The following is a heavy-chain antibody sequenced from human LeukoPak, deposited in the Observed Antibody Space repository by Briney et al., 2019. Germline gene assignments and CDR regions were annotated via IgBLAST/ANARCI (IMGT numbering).Heavy chain of an antibody. J-gene: IGHJ4*02. V-gene: IGHV3-23*01. D-gene: IGHD5-24*01. CDR1: GFTFSSYA. CDR3: ARTVGMPTNYQFDY. CDR2: ISGSGSNT. Sequence: GGSLRLSCAASGFTFSSYAMSWVRQAPGKGLEWVSDISGSGSNTYYADSVKGRFTISRDNSKNTLYLQMNSLRAEDTAVYYCARTVGMPTNYQFDYWGQGTLVTVSS.